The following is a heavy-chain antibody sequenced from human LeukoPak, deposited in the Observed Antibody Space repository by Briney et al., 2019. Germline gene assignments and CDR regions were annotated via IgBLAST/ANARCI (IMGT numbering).Heavy chain of an antibody. J-gene: IGHJ3*02. CDR3: AKGPSIAVAGLRGAFDI. CDR1: GFTFSSYA. CDR2: ISGSGGST. Sequence: PGGSLRLSCAASGFTFSSYAMSWVRQAPGKGLEWVSAISGSGGSTYYADSVKGRFTISRDNSKNTLYLQMNSLRAEDTAVYYCAKGPSIAVAGLRGAFDICGQGTMVTVSS. D-gene: IGHD6-19*01. V-gene: IGHV3-23*01.